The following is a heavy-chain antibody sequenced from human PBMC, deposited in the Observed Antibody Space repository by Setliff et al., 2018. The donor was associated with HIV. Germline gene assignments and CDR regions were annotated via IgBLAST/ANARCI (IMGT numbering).Heavy chain of an antibody. CDR3: ASTYCGGDCYSRYFQH. D-gene: IGHD2-21*02. J-gene: IGHJ1*01. CDR2: IHYTGST. Sequence: PSETLSLTCTVSGGSISSGDYYWSWIRQPPGKGLEWIGYIHYTGSTCYNPSLKSRGTISVDTSKNQFSLKLSSVTAADTAVYYCASTYCGGDCYSRYFQHWGQGTLVTVSS. CDR1: GGSISSGDYY. V-gene: IGHV4-30-4*02.